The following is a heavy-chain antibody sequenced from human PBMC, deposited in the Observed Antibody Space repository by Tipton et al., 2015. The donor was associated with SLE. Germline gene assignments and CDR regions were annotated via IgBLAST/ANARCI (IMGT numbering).Heavy chain of an antibody. D-gene: IGHD6-6*01. Sequence: LRLSCNVSGDSIGSGSSYWSWIRQPAGKGLEWIGHIYSSGYTNYHPSLKSRVTMSVDTSKNQFSLKLSSVTAADTAVYYCARRDSSSSGRAFDIWGQGTIVTVSS. CDR2: IYSSGYT. CDR3: ARRDSSSSGRAFDI. V-gene: IGHV4-61*09. CDR1: GDSIGSGSSY. J-gene: IGHJ3*02.